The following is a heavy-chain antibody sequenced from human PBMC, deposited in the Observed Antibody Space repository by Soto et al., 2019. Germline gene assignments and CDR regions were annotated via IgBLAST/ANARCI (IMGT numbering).Heavy chain of an antibody. CDR1: GGTFSSYA. CDR3: AREGGCGSDYYYYGMDV. CDR2: IIPIFGTA. D-gene: IGHD3-10*01. J-gene: IGHJ6*02. V-gene: IGHV1-69*13. Sequence: SVKVSCKASGGTFSSYAISWVRQAPGQGLEWMGGIIPIFGTANYAQKFQGRVTITADESTSTAYMELSSLRSEDTAVYYCAREGGCGSDYYYYGMDVWGQGTKVTVS.